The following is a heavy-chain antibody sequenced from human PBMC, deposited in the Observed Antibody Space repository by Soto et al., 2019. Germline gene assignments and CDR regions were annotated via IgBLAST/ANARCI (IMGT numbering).Heavy chain of an antibody. CDR3: ARDFVDCGGDCYLCDY. CDR1: GFTFSSYS. J-gene: IGHJ4*02. V-gene: IGHV3-48*02. D-gene: IGHD2-21*02. CDR2: ISSSSSTI. Sequence: EVQLVESGGGLVQPGGSLRLSCAASGFTFSSYSMNWVRQAPGKGLEWVSYISSSSSTIYYADSVKGRFTISRDNAKNSLYLQMNSLRDEDTAVYYCARDFVDCGGDCYLCDYWGQGTLVTVSS.